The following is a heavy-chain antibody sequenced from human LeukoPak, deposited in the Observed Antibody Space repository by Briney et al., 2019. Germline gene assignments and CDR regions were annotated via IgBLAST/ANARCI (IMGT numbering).Heavy chain of an antibody. D-gene: IGHD3-10*01. CDR2: IYHSGST. CDR3: ARGHGSGSYANWFDT. J-gene: IGHJ5*02. Sequence: SETLSLTCTVSGGSISSYYWSWIRQPPGKGLEWIGYIYHSGSTNYNPSLKSRVTMSIDTSKNQFSLKLRSVTAADTAVYYCARGHGSGSYANWFDTWGQGTLVTVSS. V-gene: IGHV4-59*12. CDR1: GGSISSYY.